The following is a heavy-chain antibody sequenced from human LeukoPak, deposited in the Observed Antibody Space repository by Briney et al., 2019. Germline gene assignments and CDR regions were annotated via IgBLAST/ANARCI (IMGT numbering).Heavy chain of an antibody. V-gene: IGHV1-2*02. J-gene: IGHJ4*02. CDR3: ARVTEDVYYFGY. D-gene: IGHD1-14*01. Sequence: ASVKVSCKASGYTFTGYYMHWVRQAPGQGLEWMGWINPNSGGTNYAQKFQGRVTMTRDTSISTAYMELSRLRSDDTAVYYCARVTEDVYYFGYWGQGTLVTVSS. CDR2: INPNSGGT. CDR1: GYTFTGYY.